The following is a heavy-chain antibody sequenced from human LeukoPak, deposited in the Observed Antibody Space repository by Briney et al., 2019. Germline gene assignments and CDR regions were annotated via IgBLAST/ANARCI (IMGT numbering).Heavy chain of an antibody. J-gene: IGHJ5*02. D-gene: IGHD3-22*01. V-gene: IGHV7-4-1*02. CDR3: ARDGTTYYYDSSGYRSNWFDP. CDR2: INANTGNP. CDR1: GYTFTSYA. Sequence: ASVKVSCKASGYTFTSYAMNWVRQAPGQGLEWMGWINANTGNPTYAQGFTGRFVFSLDTSVSTAYLQISSLKAEDTAVYYCARDGTTYYYDSSGYRSNWFDPWGQGTLVTVSS.